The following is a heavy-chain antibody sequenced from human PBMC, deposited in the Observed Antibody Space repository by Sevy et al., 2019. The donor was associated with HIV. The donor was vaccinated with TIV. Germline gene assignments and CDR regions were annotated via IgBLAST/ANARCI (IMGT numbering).Heavy chain of an antibody. CDR3: ATTKDYYDSSGSPFDY. Sequence: ASVKVSCKVSGYTLTQLSMHWVRQAPGKGLEWMGSFDPEDGETLYAQKFQGRVTMTEETSTDRAYMELRSLRYEDTAVYYCATTKDYYDSSGSPFDYWGQGTLVTVSS. CDR2: FDPEDGET. CDR1: GYTLTQLS. J-gene: IGHJ4*02. D-gene: IGHD3-22*01. V-gene: IGHV1-24*01.